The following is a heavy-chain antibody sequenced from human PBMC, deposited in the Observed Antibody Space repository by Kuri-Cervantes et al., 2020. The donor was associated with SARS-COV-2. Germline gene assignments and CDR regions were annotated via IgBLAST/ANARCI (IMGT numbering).Heavy chain of an antibody. CDR2: IYSGGST. CDR3: AREVRGSYHTSYFDY. CDR1: GFTVSSNY. Sequence: GGSLRLSCAASGFTVSSNYMSWVRQAPGKGLEWVSVIYSGGSTYYADSVKGRFTISRDNAKNSLYLQMNSLRAEDTAVYYCAREVRGSYHTSYFDYWGQGTLVTVSS. J-gene: IGHJ4*02. D-gene: IGHD1-26*01. V-gene: IGHV3-53*01.